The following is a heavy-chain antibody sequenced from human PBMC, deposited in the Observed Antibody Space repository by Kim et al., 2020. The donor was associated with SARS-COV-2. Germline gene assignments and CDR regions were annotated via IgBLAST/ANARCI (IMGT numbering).Heavy chain of an antibody. V-gene: IGHV7-4-1*02. J-gene: IGHJ5*02. CDR2: INTNTGNP. Sequence: ASVKVSCKASGYTFTSYAMNWVRQAPGQGLEWMGWINTNTGNPTYAHGFTGRFVFSLDTSVSTAYLQISSLKAEDTAVYYCARDRRDGYNYPWFDPWGQGTLVTVSS. CDR1: GYTFTSYA. D-gene: IGHD5-12*01. CDR3: ARDRRDGYNYPWFDP.